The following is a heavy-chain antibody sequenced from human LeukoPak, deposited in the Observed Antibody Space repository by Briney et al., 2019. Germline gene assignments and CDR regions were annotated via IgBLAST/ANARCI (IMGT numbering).Heavy chain of an antibody. CDR3: ASLYGGNSRWFDP. CDR1: GGSISSGGYY. V-gene: IGHV4-31*03. D-gene: IGHD4-23*01. J-gene: IGHJ5*02. CDR2: INHSGST. Sequence: SQTLSLTCTVSGGSISSGGYYWSWIRQHPGKGLEWIGEINHSGSTNYNPSLKSRVTISVDTSKNQFSLKLNSVTAADTAVYYCASLYGGNSRWFDPWGQGTLVTVSS.